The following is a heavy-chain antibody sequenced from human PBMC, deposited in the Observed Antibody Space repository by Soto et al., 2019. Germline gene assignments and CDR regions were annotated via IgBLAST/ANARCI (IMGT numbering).Heavy chain of an antibody. V-gene: IGHV4-4*02. Sequence: SETLSLTCAVSGGSISSSNWWSWVRQPPGKGLEWIGEIYHSGSTYYNPSLKSRVTISVDRSKNQFSLKLSSVTAADTAVYYCARNTKRYYYGSGSLLNYYYYGMDVWGQGTTVTVSS. D-gene: IGHD3-10*01. CDR3: ARNTKRYYYGSGSLLNYYYYGMDV. J-gene: IGHJ6*02. CDR1: GGSISSSNW. CDR2: IYHSGST.